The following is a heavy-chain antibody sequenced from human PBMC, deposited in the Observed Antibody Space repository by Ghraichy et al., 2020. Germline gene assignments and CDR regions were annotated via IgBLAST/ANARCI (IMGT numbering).Heavy chain of an antibody. Sequence: ASVKVSCRASGYTFTNYDINWVRQATGQGLEWMGYMNPNSGDTVYAPKFQGRVTVISDTSISTAYMELTSLRSDDTAVYYCARATGIAARGRYYFDYRGQGTVVTVSS. CDR2: MNPNSGDT. CDR1: GYTFTNYD. D-gene: IGHD6-6*01. CDR3: ARATGIAARGRYYFDY. J-gene: IGHJ4*02. V-gene: IGHV1-8*03.